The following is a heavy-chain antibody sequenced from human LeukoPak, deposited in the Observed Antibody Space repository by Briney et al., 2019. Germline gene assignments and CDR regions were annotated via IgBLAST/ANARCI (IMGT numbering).Heavy chain of an antibody. CDR1: GGSISSGGYS. J-gene: IGHJ4*02. CDR2: IYHSGST. CDR3: ARGGKQQLDY. D-gene: IGHD6-13*01. Sequence: SETLSLTCAVSGGSISSGGYSWSWIRQPPGKGLEWIGYIYHSGSTYYNPSLKSRVTISVDRSKNQFSLKLSSVTAADTAVYYCARGGKQQLDYWGQGTLVTVSS. V-gene: IGHV4-30-2*01.